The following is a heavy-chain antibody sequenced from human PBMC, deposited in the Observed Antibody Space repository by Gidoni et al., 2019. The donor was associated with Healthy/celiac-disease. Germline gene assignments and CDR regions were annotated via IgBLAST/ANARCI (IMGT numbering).Heavy chain of an antibody. CDR1: GFTFSAYW. Sequence: EVQLVESGGGLVQPGGSLRLSCAASGFTFSAYWMSWVRQAPGKGLEWVANIKHDGSEKYYVDSVKGRFTISRDNAKNSLYLQMNSLRAEDTAVYYCASLYSSGWDPYDYWGQGTLVTVSS. D-gene: IGHD6-19*01. CDR3: ASLYSSGWDPYDY. V-gene: IGHV3-7*01. J-gene: IGHJ4*02. CDR2: IKHDGSEK.